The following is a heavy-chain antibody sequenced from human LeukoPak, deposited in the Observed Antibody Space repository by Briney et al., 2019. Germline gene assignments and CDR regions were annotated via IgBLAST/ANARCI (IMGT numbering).Heavy chain of an antibody. CDR3: ARDGGDIVVVVAARTFDP. CDR1: GGPISNGYY. V-gene: IGHV4-38-2*02. J-gene: IGHJ5*02. CDR2: NYHSGRT. Sequence: PSETLSLTCTVSGGPISNGYYWGWIRQPPGKGLEWIGSNYHSGRTYYNPSLKSRVTISVDTSKNQFSLKLSSVTAADTAVYYCARDGGDIVVVVAARTFDPWGQGTLVTVSS. D-gene: IGHD2-15*01.